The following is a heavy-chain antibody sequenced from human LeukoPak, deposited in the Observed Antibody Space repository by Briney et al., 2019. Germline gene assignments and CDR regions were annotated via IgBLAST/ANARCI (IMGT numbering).Heavy chain of an antibody. J-gene: IGHJ4*02. D-gene: IGHD4-17*01. CDR1: VFTFSIYS. V-gene: IGHV3-21*01. CDR2: ISSSSSYI. CDR3: ARDPEWTVTTNLDY. Sequence: KAGGSLRLSCAASVFTFSIYSMNWVRQAPGKGLEWVSSISSSSSYIYYADSVKRRFTISRHHDKKSLYLQMNSLRAEDKAVYYCARDPEWTVTTNLDYWGQGTLVTVSS.